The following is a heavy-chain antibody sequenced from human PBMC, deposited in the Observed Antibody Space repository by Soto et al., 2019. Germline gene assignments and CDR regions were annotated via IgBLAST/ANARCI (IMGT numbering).Heavy chain of an antibody. CDR2: INPSGGST. CDR1: GYTFTSYY. J-gene: IGHJ6*03. Sequence: ASVKVSCKASGYTFTSYYMHWVRQAPGQGLEWMGIINPSGGSTSYAQKFQGRVTMTRDTSTSTVYMELSSLRSEDTAVYYCARGVVCSGGSCYSDYYYYYMDVWGKGTTVTVSS. CDR3: ARGVVCSGGSCYSDYYYYYMDV. V-gene: IGHV1-46*03. D-gene: IGHD2-15*01.